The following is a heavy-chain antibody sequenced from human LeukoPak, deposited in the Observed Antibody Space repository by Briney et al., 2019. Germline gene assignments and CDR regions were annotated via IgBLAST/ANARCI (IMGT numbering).Heavy chain of an antibody. CDR2: INQDGSET. CDR3: ARDSYRALEY. V-gene: IGHV3-7*01. J-gene: IGHJ4*02. D-gene: IGHD1-14*01. CDR1: GFTFSSHW. Sequence: GGSLRLSCAGSGFTFSSHWMNWVRQAPGKGLEWVAHINQDGSETYYVDSVKGRFTISRDNAKDSLYLQMHSLRAEDTAVYYCARDSYRALEYWGQGTLVTVFS.